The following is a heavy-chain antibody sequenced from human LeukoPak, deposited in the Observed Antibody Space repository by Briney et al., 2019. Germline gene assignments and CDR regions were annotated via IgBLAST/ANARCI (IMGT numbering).Heavy chain of an antibody. Sequence: GGSLRLSCAASGFTFRAHSMHWVRQAPGKGLEWVSAISGSGGSTYYADSVKGRFTISRDNSKNTLYLQMNSLRAEDTAVYYCAKDTTVAADYWGQGTLVTVSS. CDR1: GFTFRAHS. CDR3: AKDTTVAADY. D-gene: IGHD6-19*01. V-gene: IGHV3-23*01. J-gene: IGHJ4*02. CDR2: ISGSGGST.